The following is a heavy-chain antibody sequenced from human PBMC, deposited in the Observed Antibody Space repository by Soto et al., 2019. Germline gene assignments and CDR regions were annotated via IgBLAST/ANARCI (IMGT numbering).Heavy chain of an antibody. Sequence: SQTLSLTCAISGDSVSSNSAAWNWIRQSPSRGLEWLGRTYYRSKWYNDYAVSVKSRITINPDTSKNQFSLQLNSVTPEDTAVYYCAREVVVVPAAESYYYGMDVWGQGTTVTVSS. CDR2: TYYRSKWYN. D-gene: IGHD2-2*01. CDR1: GDSVSSNSAA. J-gene: IGHJ6*02. V-gene: IGHV6-1*01. CDR3: AREVVVVPAAESYYYGMDV.